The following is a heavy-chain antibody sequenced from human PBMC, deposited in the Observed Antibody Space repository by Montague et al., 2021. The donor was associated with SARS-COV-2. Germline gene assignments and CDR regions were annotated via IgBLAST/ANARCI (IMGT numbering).Heavy chain of an antibody. CDR1: GGSISSYY. V-gene: IGHV4-59*01. Sequence: SETLSLTCTVSGGSISSYYWSWIRQPPGKGLEWIGYFYYNGTTNYSPSLKGRASISVDTSKNQFSLALNSVTAADTAVYYCARARGYQLVSVGFDPWGQGTLVTVSS. CDR2: FYYNGTT. D-gene: IGHD2-2*01. J-gene: IGHJ5*02. CDR3: ARARGYQLVSVGFDP.